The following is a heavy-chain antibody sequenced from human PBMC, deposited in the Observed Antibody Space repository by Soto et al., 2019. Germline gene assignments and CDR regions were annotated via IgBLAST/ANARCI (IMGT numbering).Heavy chain of an antibody. V-gene: IGHV4-39*01. CDR2: IYYSGST. Sequence: SETLSLTCTVSGGSISSSSYYWGWIRQPPGKGLEWIGSIYYSGSTYYNPSLKSRVTISVDTSKNQFSLKLSSVTAADTAVYYCARVAFGLTMVRGAPRSWFDYWGQGTLVTVSS. CDR1: GGSISSSSYY. J-gene: IGHJ4*02. CDR3: ARVAFGLTMVRGAPRSWFDY. D-gene: IGHD3-10*01.